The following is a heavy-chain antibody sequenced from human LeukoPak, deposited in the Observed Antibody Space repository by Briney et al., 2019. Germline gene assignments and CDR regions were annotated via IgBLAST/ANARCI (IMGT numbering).Heavy chain of an antibody. Sequence: ASVKVSFKASGYTFTIYGISWVRQAPGQGDEWMGWISAYNGNTNYAQKLQARVTMTTDTSTSTAYMELRSLRSDDTAVYYCARDFDIVATFPFDYWGQGTLVTVSS. CDR3: ARDFDIVATFPFDY. V-gene: IGHV1-18*01. CDR2: ISAYNGNT. J-gene: IGHJ4*02. CDR1: GYTFTIYG. D-gene: IGHD5-12*01.